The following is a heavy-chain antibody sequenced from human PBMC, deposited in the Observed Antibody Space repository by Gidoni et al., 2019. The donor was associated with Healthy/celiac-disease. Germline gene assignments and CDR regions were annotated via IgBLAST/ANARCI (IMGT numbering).Heavy chain of an antibody. D-gene: IGHD3-22*01. CDR2: IYYSGST. CDR3: ARPDYDSSGYFDY. CDR1: GGSISSSSYY. Sequence: QLQLQESGPGLVKPSETLSLPCTVSGGSISSSSYYWGWIRQPPGKGLEWIGIIYYSGSTYYNPSLKSRVTISVDTSKNQFSLKLSSVTAADTAVYYCARPDYDSSGYFDYWGQGTLVTVSS. V-gene: IGHV4-39*01. J-gene: IGHJ4*02.